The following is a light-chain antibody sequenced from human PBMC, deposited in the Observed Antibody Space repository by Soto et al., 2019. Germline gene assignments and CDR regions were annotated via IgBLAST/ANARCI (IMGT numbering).Light chain of an antibody. CDR1: QGIRND. Sequence: AIQMTQSPSFLSASVGDRVTITCRTSQGIRNDLGWYQQKPGKAPKLLIYAASSLHSGVPSRFSGSGSGTDFSLTISSLQPEDFATYYCLQDYYYPWTFGQGTKVEIK. CDR2: AAS. V-gene: IGKV1-6*01. J-gene: IGKJ1*01. CDR3: LQDYYYPWT.